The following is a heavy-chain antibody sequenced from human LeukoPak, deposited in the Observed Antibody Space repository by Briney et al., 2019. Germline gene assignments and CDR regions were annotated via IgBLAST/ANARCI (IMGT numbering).Heavy chain of an antibody. D-gene: IGHD3-22*01. CDR3: TTVGSSRYYYYFDY. J-gene: IGHJ4*02. CDR2: IKSKTDGATT. V-gene: IGHV3-15*01. CDR1: GFTFNHAW. Sequence: PGGSLRLSCAASGFTFNHAWMSWVRRAPGKGLEWVGRIKSKTDGATTEYAAPVKGRFTISRDDSKNTLYLQMNSLKTEDTAVYYCTTVGSSRYYYYFDYWGQGSLVTVSS.